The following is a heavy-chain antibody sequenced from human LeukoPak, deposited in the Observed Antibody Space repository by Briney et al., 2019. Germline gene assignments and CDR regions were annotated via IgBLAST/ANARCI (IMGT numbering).Heavy chain of an antibody. V-gene: IGHV3-23*01. J-gene: IGHJ4*02. CDR1: GVTFSSCG. CDR2: IGPSGSPT. Sequence: GGSLRLSCAASGVTFSSCGMSWVRQAPGKGLEWVSGIGPSGSPTDYADSVKGRVTIARDNSKNMLYLQMNSLSAEDTAVYYCTKDRRESTYWGQGTLVTVSS. CDR3: TKDRRESTY. D-gene: IGHD3-10*01.